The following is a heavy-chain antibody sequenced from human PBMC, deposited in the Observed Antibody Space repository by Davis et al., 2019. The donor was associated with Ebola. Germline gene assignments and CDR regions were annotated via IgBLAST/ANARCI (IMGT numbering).Heavy chain of an antibody. Sequence: ASVKVSCKASGYTFTSYDINWVRQATGQGLEWMGWMNPNSGNTGYAQKFRGRVTMTRNTSISTAYMELSSLRSEDTAVYYCAGGEFERAGWFDPWGQGTLVTVSS. CDR1: GYTFTSYD. D-gene: IGHD3-10*01. V-gene: IGHV1-8*01. CDR2: MNPNSGNT. J-gene: IGHJ5*02. CDR3: AGGEFERAGWFDP.